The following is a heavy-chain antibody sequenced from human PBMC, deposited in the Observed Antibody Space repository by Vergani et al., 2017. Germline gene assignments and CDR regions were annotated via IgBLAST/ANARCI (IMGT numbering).Heavy chain of an antibody. CDR2: IYYSGST. D-gene: IGHD4-17*01. Sequence: QVQLQESGPGLVKPSETLSLTCTVSGGSISSYYWSWIRQPPGNGLEWIGYIYYSGSTNYNPSLKSRVTISVDTSKNQYSLKLSSVTAADTAVYYCARGIYGDYVSYYGMDVWGQGTTVTVSS. V-gene: IGHV4-59*01. J-gene: IGHJ6*02. CDR3: ARGIYGDYVSYYGMDV. CDR1: GGSISSYY.